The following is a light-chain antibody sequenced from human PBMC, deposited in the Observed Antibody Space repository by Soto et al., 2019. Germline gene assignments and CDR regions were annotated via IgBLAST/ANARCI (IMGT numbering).Light chain of an antibody. V-gene: IGLV1-36*01. CDR3: AAGDDSLDVHV. CDR2: YDD. CDR1: SSNIGNNA. J-gene: IGLJ1*01. Sequence: QSVLTQPPSVSEAPRQRVTISCSGSSSNIGNNAVNWYQQHPGKAPKLLIYYDDLLPSGVSDRFSGSKSGTSASLAIGGLQSEDEADYYCAAGDDSLDVHVFGTGTQLTVL.